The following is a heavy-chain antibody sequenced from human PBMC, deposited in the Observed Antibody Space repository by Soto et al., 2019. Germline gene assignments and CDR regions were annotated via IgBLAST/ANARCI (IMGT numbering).Heavy chain of an antibody. D-gene: IGHD3-22*01. CDR3: ARVGPWVPYYYDSSPYTFENWFDP. J-gene: IGHJ5*02. V-gene: IGHV4-4*02. CDR1: GGSISSINW. CDR2: IYYSGST. Sequence: SETLSLTCGVSGGSISSINWWSWVRQTPGKGLEWIGEIYYSGSTNYNPSLNSRVTLSIDMTNNHVSLILNSVTAADTAVYYCARVGPWVPYYYDSSPYTFENWFDPWGQGTLVTVSS.